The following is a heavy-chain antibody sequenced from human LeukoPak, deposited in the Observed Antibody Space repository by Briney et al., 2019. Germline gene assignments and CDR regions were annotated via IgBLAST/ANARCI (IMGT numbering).Heavy chain of an antibody. CDR1: GGSISSYF. CDR2: IYYSGST. Sequence: SETLSLTCTVSGGSISSYFWSWIRQPPGKGLEWIGYIYYSGSTNYNPSLKSRVTISVDTSKNQFSLKLRSVTAADTAVYCCARANDRGYYYDSSSDFDFWGQGTLVTVSS. J-gene: IGHJ4*02. V-gene: IGHV4-59*01. CDR3: ARANDRGYYYDSSSDFDF. D-gene: IGHD3-22*01.